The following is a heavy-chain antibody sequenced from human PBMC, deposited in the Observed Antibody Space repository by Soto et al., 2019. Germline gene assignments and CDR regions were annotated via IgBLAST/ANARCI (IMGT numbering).Heavy chain of an antibody. J-gene: IGHJ4*02. V-gene: IGHV1-3*01. CDR2: INAGSGNT. CDR1: GYTFTSYA. CDR3: ARGGGIGVGSDPYDH. Sequence: ASVKVSCKASGYTFTSYAMHWVRQAPGQRLEWMGWINAGSGNTSYSQKFQGRVTITRDTSASTAHMELSSLRSEDTAVYYCARGGGIGVGSDPYDHWGQGTLVTVSS. D-gene: IGHD3-16*02.